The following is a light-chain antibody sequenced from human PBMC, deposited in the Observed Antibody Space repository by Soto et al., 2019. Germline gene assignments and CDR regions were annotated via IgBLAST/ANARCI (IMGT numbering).Light chain of an antibody. CDR1: QVITNH. V-gene: IGKV1-9*01. CDR2: AAS. Sequence: DIQLTQSPSFLSASVGDRVTITCRASQVITNHLACYHQKPGKAPKLLIYAASTLQSGVPSRFSGSGYGTEFSLTISSLQPEDFAAYYCQQINIYPYTFGQGTKLEIK. J-gene: IGKJ2*01. CDR3: QQINIYPYT.